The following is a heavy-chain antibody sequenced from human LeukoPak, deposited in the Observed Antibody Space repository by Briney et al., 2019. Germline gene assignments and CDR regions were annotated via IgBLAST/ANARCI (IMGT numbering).Heavy chain of an antibody. V-gene: IGHV1-2*02. D-gene: IGHD2-15*01. J-gene: IGHJ4*02. CDR1: GYTFTGYY. CDR3: ARDLGDPDCSGGSCHTDY. CDR2: INPNSGGT. Sequence: GASVKVSCKASGYTFTGYYMHWVRQAPGQGLEWMGWINPNSGGTNYAQKFQGRVTMTRDTSISTAYMELSRLRSDDTAVYYCARDLGDPDCSGGSCHTDYWGQGTLVTVST.